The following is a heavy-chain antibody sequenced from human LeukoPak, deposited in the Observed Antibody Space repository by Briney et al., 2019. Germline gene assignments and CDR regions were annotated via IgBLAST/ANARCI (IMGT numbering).Heavy chain of an antibody. CDR3: VGFFSVSSNTSTSSNPSYYFYYMDV. V-gene: IGHV3-53*01. D-gene: IGHD6-6*01. J-gene: IGHJ6*03. Sequence: PGGSLRLSCAASGFTVSSNYMGWVRQAPGKGLEWVSIIYAGGTTYYADSVKGGFTISRDYSKNTLYLQMNSLRAEDTAVYYCVGFFSVSSNTSTSSNPSYYFYYMDVWGKGTTVTVSS. CDR1: GFTVSSNY. CDR2: IYAGGTT.